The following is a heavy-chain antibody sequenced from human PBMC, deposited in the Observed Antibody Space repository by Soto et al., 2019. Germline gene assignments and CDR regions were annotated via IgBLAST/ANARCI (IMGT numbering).Heavy chain of an antibody. CDR3: AKGPAPVTYYFDY. CDR1: GGTFSNYV. D-gene: IGHD2-21*02. J-gene: IGHJ4*02. CDR2: IMPFFGTA. V-gene: IGHV1-69*06. Sequence: QVQLVQSGAEVKKPGSSVKVSCKASGGTFSNYVISWVRQAPGQGLEWMGGIMPFFGTANYVQKFQDRVTITADKSTSTAYMELSSLRSEDTAVYYCAKGPAPVTYYFDYWGQGTLVNVSS.